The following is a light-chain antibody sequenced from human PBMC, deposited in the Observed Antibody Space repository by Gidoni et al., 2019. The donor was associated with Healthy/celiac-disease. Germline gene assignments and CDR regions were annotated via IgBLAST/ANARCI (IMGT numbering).Light chain of an antibody. CDR3: QQYGSSPIT. J-gene: IGKJ5*01. V-gene: IGKV3-20*01. CDR1: QSVSSSY. CDR2: GAS. Sequence: EIVLTQYPGTLSLSPGERATLTCRASQSVSSSYLAWYQQKPGQAPRLLIYGASSRATGIPDRFSGSGSGTDFTLTISRLEPEDFAAYYCQQYGSSPITFGHGTRLEIK.